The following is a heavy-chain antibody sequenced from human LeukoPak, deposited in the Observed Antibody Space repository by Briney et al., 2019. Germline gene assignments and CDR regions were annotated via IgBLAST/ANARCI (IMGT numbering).Heavy chain of an antibody. J-gene: IGHJ4*02. CDR3: AGGHRTTVTRVGGCGY. Sequence: GGSLRLSCAASGFTFSSYAMSWVRQAPGKGLEWVSGISTSGGSTYHADSVKGRFTISRDNSKNTLYLQMNSLRAEDTAVYYCAGGHRTTVTRVGGCGYWGQGTLVTVSS. CDR1: GFTFSSYA. D-gene: IGHD4-17*01. V-gene: IGHV3-23*01. CDR2: ISTSGGST.